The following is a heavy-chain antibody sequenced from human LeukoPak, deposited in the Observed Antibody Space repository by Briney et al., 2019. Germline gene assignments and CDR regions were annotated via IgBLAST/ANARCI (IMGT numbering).Heavy chain of an antibody. CDR2: IIPIFGTA. J-gene: IGHJ6*03. CDR3: ARGQKVSSWRPTRYYYYMDV. Sequence: ASVKVSCKASGGTFSSYAISWVRQAPGQGLEWMGGIIPIFGTANYAQKFQGRVTITRNTSISTAYMELSSLRSEDTAVYYCARGQKVSSWRPTRYYYYMDVWGKGTTVTVSS. V-gene: IGHV1-69*05. CDR1: GGTFSSYA. D-gene: IGHD6-13*01.